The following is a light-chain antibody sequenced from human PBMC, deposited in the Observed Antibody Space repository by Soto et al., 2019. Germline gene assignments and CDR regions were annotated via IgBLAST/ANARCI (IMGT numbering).Light chain of an antibody. CDR3: QQYKKWPRT. V-gene: IGKV3-15*01. J-gene: IGKJ1*01. Sequence: EIVMTQSPATLSVSPGERATLSCRASQSVSSNLAWYQQKPGQALRLVIYDASTRAAGIPARFSGSGSGTELTLTISRLQSEYFAVYYCQQYKKWPRTFGQGTKVEIK. CDR2: DAS. CDR1: QSVSSN.